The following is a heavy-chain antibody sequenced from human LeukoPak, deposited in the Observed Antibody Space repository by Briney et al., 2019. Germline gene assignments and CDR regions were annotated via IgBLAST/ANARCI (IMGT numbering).Heavy chain of an antibody. CDR2: VYLGGSDT. Sequence: GESLKISCKGSGYSFPTYWIGWVRQMPGKGLEWMGIVYLGGSDTKYSPSIQGQVTISADKSISTTYLQWSSLKASDTAMYYCARGDYGDFRVFYTLFDYWGQGTLVTVSS. D-gene: IGHD4-17*01. J-gene: IGHJ4*02. V-gene: IGHV5-51*01. CDR1: GYSFPTYW. CDR3: ARGDYGDFRVFYTLFDY.